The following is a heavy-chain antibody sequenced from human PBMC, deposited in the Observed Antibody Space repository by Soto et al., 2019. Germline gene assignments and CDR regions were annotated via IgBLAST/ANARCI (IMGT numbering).Heavy chain of an antibody. Sequence: GGSQRLSCASSGFHFSSYAMSLVRQAPGKGLEWVSAISVSGGSTYYADSVKGRFTTSRDNSKNTLYLQMNSLRAEDTAVYYCAKDGVSGSYYFYFDSWGQGDLVTVSS. CDR2: ISVSGGST. J-gene: IGHJ4*02. V-gene: IGHV3-23*01. CDR1: GFHFSSYA. CDR3: AKDGVSGSYYFYFDS. D-gene: IGHD1-26*01.